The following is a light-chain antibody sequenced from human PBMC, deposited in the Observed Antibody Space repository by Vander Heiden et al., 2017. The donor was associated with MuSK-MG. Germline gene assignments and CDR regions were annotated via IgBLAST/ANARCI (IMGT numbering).Light chain of an antibody. V-gene: IGKV3-20*01. J-gene: IGKJ1*01. CDR1: QSVRNNY. Sequence: EIVLTQSPGTLSLSPGERATLSCRASQSVRNNYLAWYQHKPGQSPRLLMSGATQRATGIPDRFSGSGFGTDFTLTINKLEPEDFAVYYCQQYGSSWTFGQGTKVEIK. CDR2: GAT. CDR3: QQYGSSWT.